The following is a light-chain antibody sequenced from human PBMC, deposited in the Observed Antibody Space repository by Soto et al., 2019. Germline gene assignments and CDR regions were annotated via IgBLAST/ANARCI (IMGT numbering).Light chain of an antibody. Sequence: DIQMTQSPSTLSASVGDRVTITCRASQSISSWLAWYQQKPGKAPKLLIYKASSLESGVPSRFSGSGSGTKITLTISSLQPDDLATYYCQQYNSYSPTFGQGTKVEIK. J-gene: IGKJ1*01. CDR2: KAS. V-gene: IGKV1-5*03. CDR3: QQYNSYSPT. CDR1: QSISSW.